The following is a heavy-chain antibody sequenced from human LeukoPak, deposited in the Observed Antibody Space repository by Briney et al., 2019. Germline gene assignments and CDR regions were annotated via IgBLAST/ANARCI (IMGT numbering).Heavy chain of an antibody. D-gene: IGHD3-16*02. Sequence: GGSLRLSCAASGFTFSDYYMSWIRQAPGKGLEWVSYISSSSSTIDYADSVKGRFTISRDNAKNSLYLQMNSLRAEDTAVYYCARGTRVTFGGIIVTYWGQGTLVTVSS. CDR2: ISSSSSTI. CDR1: GFTFSDYY. J-gene: IGHJ4*02. CDR3: ARGTRVTFGGIIVTY. V-gene: IGHV3-11*04.